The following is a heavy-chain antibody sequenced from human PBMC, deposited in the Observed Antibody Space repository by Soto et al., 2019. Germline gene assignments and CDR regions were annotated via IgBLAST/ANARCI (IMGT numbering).Heavy chain of an antibody. CDR3: AHRVLRTVFGLVTTTAIYFDF. Sequence: QITLNESGPTVVRPTETLTLTCRFSGFSLTTSGVGVGWIRQSPGKAPEWHALIYWDDDEGYSASLKSRLTLTKDTSKNQVVLTVSDLDPTDTATYYCAHRVLRTVFGLVTTTAIYFDFWGQGTPVAVSS. D-gene: IGHD3-3*01. J-gene: IGHJ4*02. CDR1: GFSLTTSGVG. CDR2: IYWDDDE. V-gene: IGHV2-5*02.